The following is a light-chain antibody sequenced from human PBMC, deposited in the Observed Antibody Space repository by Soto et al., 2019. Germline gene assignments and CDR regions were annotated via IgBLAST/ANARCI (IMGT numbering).Light chain of an antibody. CDR3: SSYSRSNDDVV. Sequence: QSALTQPPSASGSPGQSVTISCTGTSCNVGGYNYVSWYQEHPGKAPKLMIFDVTKRPSGVPGRFSGSKSGNTASLTVSGLQADDEADYYCSSYSRSNDDVVFGGGTKLTVL. V-gene: IGLV2-8*01. CDR2: DVT. CDR1: SCNVGGYNY. J-gene: IGLJ2*01.